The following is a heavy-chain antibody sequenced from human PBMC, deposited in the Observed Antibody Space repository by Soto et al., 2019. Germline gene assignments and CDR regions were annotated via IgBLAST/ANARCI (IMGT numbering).Heavy chain of an antibody. CDR1: GYTFTSYA. V-gene: IGHV1-3*01. D-gene: IGHD1-26*01. CDR2: INAGNGNT. CDR3: ARTLVGATPADY. Sequence: QVQLVQSGAEVKTPGASVKVSCKASGYTFTSYAMHWVRQAPGQRLEWVGWINAGNGNTKYSQKFQGRVTITRDTSASTAYMELSSLRSEDTAVYYCARTLVGATPADYWGQGTLVTVSS. J-gene: IGHJ4*02.